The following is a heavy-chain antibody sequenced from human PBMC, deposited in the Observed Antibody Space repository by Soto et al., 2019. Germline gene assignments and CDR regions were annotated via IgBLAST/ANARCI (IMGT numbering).Heavy chain of an antibody. CDR3: ARGDYLSVYFDY. CDR2: IWYDGSNK. CDR1: GFTFSSYG. D-gene: IGHD4-17*01. Sequence: QVQLVESGGGVVQPGRSLRLSCAASGFTFSSYGMHWVRQAPGKGLEWVAVIWYDGSNKYYADSVKGRFTISRDNSKNTLYLQMNSLRAEDTAVYYCARGDYLSVYFDYWGQGTLVTVSS. J-gene: IGHJ4*02. V-gene: IGHV3-33*01.